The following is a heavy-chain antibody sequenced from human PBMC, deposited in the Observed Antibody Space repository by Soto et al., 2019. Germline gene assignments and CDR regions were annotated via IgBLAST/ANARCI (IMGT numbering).Heavy chain of an antibody. CDR1: GYTFTSYA. V-gene: IGHV1-3*01. CDR3: ARGYDSSSYRGGYFDC. Sequence: ASVKVSCKASGYTFTSYAMHWVRQAPGQRLEWMGWINAGNGNTKYSQKFQGRVTITRDTSASTAYMELSSLRSEDTAVYYCARGYDSSSYRGGYFDCWGQGTLVTVSS. D-gene: IGHD3-22*01. CDR2: INAGNGNT. J-gene: IGHJ4*02.